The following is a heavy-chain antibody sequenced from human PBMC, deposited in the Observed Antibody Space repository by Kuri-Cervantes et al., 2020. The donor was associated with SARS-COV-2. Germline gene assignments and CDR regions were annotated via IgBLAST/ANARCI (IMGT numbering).Heavy chain of an antibody. J-gene: IGHJ4*02. Sequence: GGSLRLSCAASGFTFSSYSMNWVRQAPGKGLEWVSSISSSSSYIYYADSVKGRFTISRDNAKNSLYLQMSSLRAEDTAVYYCAKFKIDYSNYGEFDYWGQGTLVTVSS. D-gene: IGHD4-11*01. V-gene: IGHV3-21*04. CDR3: AKFKIDYSNYGEFDY. CDR1: GFTFSSYS. CDR2: ISSSSSYI.